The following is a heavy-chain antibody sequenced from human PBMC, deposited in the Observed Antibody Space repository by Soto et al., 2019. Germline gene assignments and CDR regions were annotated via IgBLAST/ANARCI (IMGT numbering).Heavy chain of an antibody. CDR1: GYTFTGYY. CDR3: ARVGYSGSYYRFDY. D-gene: IGHD1-26*01. J-gene: IGHJ4*02. V-gene: IGHV1-2*02. Sequence: ASVKVSCKASGYTFTGYYIHWVRQAPGQGLEWVGWINPNSGGTNYAQKFQGRVTMTRDTSISTAYMELSRLRSDDTAVYYCARVGYSGSYYRFDYWGQGTLVTVSS. CDR2: INPNSGGT.